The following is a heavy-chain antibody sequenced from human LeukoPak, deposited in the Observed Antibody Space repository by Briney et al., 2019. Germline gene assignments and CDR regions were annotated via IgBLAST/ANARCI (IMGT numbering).Heavy chain of an antibody. CDR1: GFTFSSYS. D-gene: IGHD5-12*01. Sequence: GGSLRLSRATSGFTFSSYSMNWVRQAPGKGLEWVSSISISSSYIYYADSVKGRFTISRDNAKNSLYLQMNSLRAEDTAVYYCARGSGYYWFDPWGQGTLVTASS. CDR3: ARGSGYYWFDP. V-gene: IGHV3-21*01. CDR2: ISISSSYI. J-gene: IGHJ5*02.